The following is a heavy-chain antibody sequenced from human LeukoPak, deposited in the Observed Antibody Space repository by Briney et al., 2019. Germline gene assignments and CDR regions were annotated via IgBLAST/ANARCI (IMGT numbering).Heavy chain of an antibody. J-gene: IGHJ4*02. CDR2: MSGSGSST. V-gene: IGHV3-23*01. Sequence: PGGSLRLSCAVSGFPFSRYSMSWVRQVPGKGPEWVSSMSGSGSSTDYADSVKGRFTISRDNSKNTLYLQMNSLRAEDTALYYCAKDAQGLVRGGIYFDFWGQGSLVTVSS. CDR1: GFPFSRYS. D-gene: IGHD6-19*01. CDR3: AKDAQGLVRGGIYFDF.